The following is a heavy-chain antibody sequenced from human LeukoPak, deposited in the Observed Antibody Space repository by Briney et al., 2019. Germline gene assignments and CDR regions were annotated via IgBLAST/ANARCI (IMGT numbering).Heavy chain of an antibody. Sequence: GASVKVSWKAYDYTFTSYAVHWVRQAPGQRLEWMGWISGGNGNTKYSQKFQGRVTITRDTSASTAYMELSSLRSEDTAVYYCAREMADSTGWNSFDIWGQGTMVTVSS. CDR2: ISGGNGNT. CDR3: AREMADSTGWNSFDI. J-gene: IGHJ3*02. D-gene: IGHD6-19*01. V-gene: IGHV1-3*01. CDR1: DYTFTSYA.